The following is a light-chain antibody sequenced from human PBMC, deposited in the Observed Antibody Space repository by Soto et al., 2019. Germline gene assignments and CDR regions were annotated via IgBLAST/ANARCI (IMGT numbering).Light chain of an antibody. CDR3: SSYTRSSTLV. Sequence: QSALTQPASVSGSPGQSITLSCPGTSSDVGGYNYVSWYQQHPGKAPKLMIYDVSNRPSGVSNRFSGSKSGNTASLTISGLQAEAEADYYCSSYTRSSTLVFGTGTKLTVL. CDR2: DVS. V-gene: IGLV2-14*01. CDR1: SSDVGGYNY. J-gene: IGLJ1*01.